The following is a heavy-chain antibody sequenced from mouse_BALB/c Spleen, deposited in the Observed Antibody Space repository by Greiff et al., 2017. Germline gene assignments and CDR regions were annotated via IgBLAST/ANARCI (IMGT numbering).Heavy chain of an antibody. CDR1: GYSFTSYY. CDR3: AREGDYDGDWYFDV. Sequence: QGQLQQSGPELVKPGASVKISCKASGYSFTSYYIHWVKQRPGQGLEWIGWIFPGSGNTKYNEKFKGKATLTADTSSSTAYMQLSSLTSEDSAVYFCAREGDYDGDWYFDVWGAGTTVTVSS. J-gene: IGHJ1*01. V-gene: IGHV1-66*01. D-gene: IGHD2-4*01. CDR2: IFPGSGNT.